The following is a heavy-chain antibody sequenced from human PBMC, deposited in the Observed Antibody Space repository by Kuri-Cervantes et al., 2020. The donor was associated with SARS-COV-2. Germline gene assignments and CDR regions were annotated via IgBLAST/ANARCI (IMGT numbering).Heavy chain of an antibody. Sequence: GESLKISCAASGFTFSSHSMSWVRQAPGKGLEWISYISSRSRTIYYADSVKGRFTISRDNAKNSLYLQVNSLRDEDTAVYYCASLPGIGEAVDGGNDYWGQGTLVTVSS. CDR2: ISSRSRTI. J-gene: IGHJ4*02. CDR1: GFTFSSHS. D-gene: IGHD6-19*01. CDR3: ASLPGIGEAVDGGNDY. V-gene: IGHV3-48*02.